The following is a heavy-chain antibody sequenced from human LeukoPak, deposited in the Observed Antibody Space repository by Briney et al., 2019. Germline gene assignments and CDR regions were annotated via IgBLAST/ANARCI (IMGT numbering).Heavy chain of an antibody. CDR1: GYSFTSYW. Sequence: GESPKISCKGSGYSFTSYWIGWVRQMPGKGLEWMGIINPGDSDTRYSPSFQGQVTISADKLISTAYLQWSSLKASDTAMYYCARLESSGYYYVNYWGQGTLVTVSS. D-gene: IGHD3-22*01. J-gene: IGHJ4*02. CDR3: ARLESSGYYYVNY. CDR2: INPGDSDT. V-gene: IGHV5-51*01.